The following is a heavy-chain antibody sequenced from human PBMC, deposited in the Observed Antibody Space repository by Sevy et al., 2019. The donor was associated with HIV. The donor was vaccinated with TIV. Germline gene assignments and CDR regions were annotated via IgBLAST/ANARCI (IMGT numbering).Heavy chain of an antibody. V-gene: IGHV1-8*01. Sequence: ASVKVSCKASGYTFTNYHINWVRQATGQGLAWMGWMNPNSGDTAYTQKFQGRVTMTRNTSIRTAYMELTSLRSEDTAVYYCARGGIQLNAFDIWGQGTLVTVSS. D-gene: IGHD5-18*01. CDR1: GYTFTNYH. CDR2: MNPNSGDT. J-gene: IGHJ3*02. CDR3: ARGGIQLNAFDI.